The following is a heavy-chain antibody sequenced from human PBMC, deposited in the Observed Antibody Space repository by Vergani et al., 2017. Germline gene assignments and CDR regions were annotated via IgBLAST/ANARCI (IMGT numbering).Heavy chain of an antibody. CDR1: GFTFSTYA. Sequence: VQLVESGGGVVQPGRSLRLSCTSSGFTFSTYAMHWVRQAPGKGLEWVGRINSKGNGGTTDFAAPVQGRFTISRDDSKNTLYLQMKSLKTEDTGVYYCTTAAQEVTRRAMDYWGQGTLVIVSP. V-gene: IGHV3-15*01. D-gene: IGHD2-2*01. CDR2: INSKGNGGTT. J-gene: IGHJ4*02. CDR3: TTAAQEVTRRAMDY.